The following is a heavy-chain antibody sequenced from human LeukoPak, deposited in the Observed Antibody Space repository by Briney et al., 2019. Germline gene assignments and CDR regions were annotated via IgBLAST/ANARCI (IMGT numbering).Heavy chain of an antibody. CDR3: ARDFDPYSGSPIGILAR. D-gene: IGHD1-26*01. J-gene: IGHJ4*02. Sequence: GASVKVSCKASGYTFTNYFIHWVRQAPGQGLEWMAWINPISGGTNYARTFQDRVTVTRDTSIGTAYMELSRLRSDDTAVYYCARDFDPYSGSPIGILARGGQGTLVTVSS. CDR2: INPISGGT. CDR1: GYTFTNYF. V-gene: IGHV1-2*02.